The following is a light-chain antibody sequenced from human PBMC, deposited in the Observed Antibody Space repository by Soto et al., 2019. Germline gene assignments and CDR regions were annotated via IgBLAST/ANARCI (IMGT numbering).Light chain of an antibody. CDR2: KAS. CDR1: QIISSW. Sequence: DVQMTQSPSTLSASLGDRVTITCEASQIISSWLSWYQQKPGKAPKLLIYKASSLESGVPSRFSGSGSGTDFTLTISSLQPEDFATYYCQQSYSTPRTFGQGTKVDIK. J-gene: IGKJ1*01. CDR3: QQSYSTPRT. V-gene: IGKV1-5*03.